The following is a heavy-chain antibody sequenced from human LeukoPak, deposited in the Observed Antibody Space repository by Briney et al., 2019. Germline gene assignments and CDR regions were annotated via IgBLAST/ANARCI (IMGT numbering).Heavy chain of an antibody. CDR1: GFTFSSYA. J-gene: IGHJ4*02. V-gene: IGHV3-23*01. CDR3: AKNFIRGYSYGSIDY. D-gene: IGHD5-18*01. CDR2: ISGSGGST. Sequence: GGSPRLSCAASGFTFSSYAMSWVRQAPGKGLEWVSAISGSGGSTYYADSVKGRFTISRDNSKNTLYLQMNSLRAEDTAVYYCAKNFIRGYSYGSIDYWGQGTLVTVSS.